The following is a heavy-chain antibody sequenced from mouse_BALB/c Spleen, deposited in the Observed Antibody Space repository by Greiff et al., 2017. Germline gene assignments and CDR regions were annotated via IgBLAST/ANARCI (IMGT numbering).Heavy chain of an antibody. V-gene: IGHV1-80*01. Sequence: VQLQQSGAVLVRPGSSVKISCKASGYAFSSYWMNWVKQRPGQGLEWIGQIYPGDGDTNYNGKFKGKATLTADKSSSTAYMQLSSLTSEDSAVYVYASAGYGNYAMDYWGQGTSVTVSS. D-gene: IGHD2-1*01. CDR2: IYPGDGDT. J-gene: IGHJ4*01. CDR3: ASAGYGNYAMDY. CDR1: GYAFSSYW.